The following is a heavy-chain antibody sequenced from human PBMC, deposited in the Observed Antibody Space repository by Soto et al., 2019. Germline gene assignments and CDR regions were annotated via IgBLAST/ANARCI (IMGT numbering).Heavy chain of an antibody. CDR2: IIPIFGTA. Sequence: SVKVSCKAPGGTFSSYAISWVRQAPGQGLEWMGGIIPIFGTANYAQKFQGRVTITADESTSTAYMELSSLRSEDTAVYYCARSLNTYYYDSSDLWGMDVWGQGTTVTVSS. CDR1: GGTFSSYA. CDR3: ARSLNTYYYDSSDLWGMDV. D-gene: IGHD3-22*01. J-gene: IGHJ6*02. V-gene: IGHV1-69*13.